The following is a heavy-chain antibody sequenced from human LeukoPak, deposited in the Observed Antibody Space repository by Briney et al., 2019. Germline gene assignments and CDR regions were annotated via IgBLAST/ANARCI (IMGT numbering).Heavy chain of an antibody. V-gene: IGHV4-59*01. D-gene: IGHD3-22*01. J-gene: IGHJ4*02. CDR2: IHYSGST. CDR1: GGSISSYY. CDR3: ARVRDRSSYFYDLDY. Sequence: SETLSLTCTVSGGSISSYYWSWIRQPPGKGLEWIGCIHYSGSTNYNPSLKSRVTISVDTSKNQFSLKLSSVTAADTAIYYCARVRDRSSYFYDLDYWGQGTLVTVSS.